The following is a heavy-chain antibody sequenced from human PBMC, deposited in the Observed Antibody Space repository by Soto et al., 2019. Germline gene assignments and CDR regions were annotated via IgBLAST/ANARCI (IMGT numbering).Heavy chain of an antibody. CDR3: AKTQGIVSQSSSSWYYYYYYMDV. CDR1: GFTFSSYG. CDR2: ISYDGSNK. V-gene: IGHV3-30*18. D-gene: IGHD6-13*01. J-gene: IGHJ6*03. Sequence: GGSLRLSCAASGFTFSSYGMHWVRQAPGKGLEWVAVISYDGSNKYYADSVKGRFTISRDNSKNTLYLQMNSLRAEDTAVYYCAKTQGIVSQSSSSWYYYYYYMDVWGKGTTVTVSS.